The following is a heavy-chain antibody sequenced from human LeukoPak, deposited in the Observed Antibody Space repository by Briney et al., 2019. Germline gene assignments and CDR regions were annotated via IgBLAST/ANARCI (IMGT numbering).Heavy chain of an antibody. CDR1: ESSFTNYW. J-gene: IGHJ4*02. V-gene: IGHV3-74*01. Sequence: PGGSLRLSCAISESSFTNYWMHWVRQVPGKGLMWVSCISSDGSKTRYADSVKGRFTISRDNAKNTLFLQMNSLRVEDTAVYYCARGRPHGNDYWGQGTLVTVSS. CDR3: ARGRPHGNDY. CDR2: ISSDGSKT. D-gene: IGHD4-23*01.